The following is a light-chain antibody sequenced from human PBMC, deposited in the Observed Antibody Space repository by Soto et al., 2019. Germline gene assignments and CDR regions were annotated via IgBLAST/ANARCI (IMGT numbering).Light chain of an antibody. J-gene: IGKJ2*01. CDR3: QQYGSSLPYT. V-gene: IGKV3-20*01. Sequence: EIVLTQSPGTLSLSPGERDTLSCRASQSISSSYLAWYQQKPGQAPRLLIYGASSRATGLPDRFSGSGSGTGFTLTISRLEPEDFAVYYCQQYGSSLPYTFGQGTKLEIK. CDR1: QSISSSY. CDR2: GAS.